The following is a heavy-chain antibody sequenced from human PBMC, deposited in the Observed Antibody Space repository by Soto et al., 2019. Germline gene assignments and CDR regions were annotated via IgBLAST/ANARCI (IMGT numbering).Heavy chain of an antibody. CDR3: ARASYYYDSRGYYYRYYFDY. CDR1: GFTVNNNY. J-gene: IGHJ4*02. Sequence: PGGSLRLSCAASGFTVNNNYMSWVRQAPGKGLEWVSVIYSGGSTYYAVSVMGRFTISRDNSKNTVHFQMNSLRAEDTAVYYCARASYYYDSRGYYYRYYFDYWGQGALVTVSS. CDR2: IYSGGST. V-gene: IGHV3-66*01. D-gene: IGHD3-22*01.